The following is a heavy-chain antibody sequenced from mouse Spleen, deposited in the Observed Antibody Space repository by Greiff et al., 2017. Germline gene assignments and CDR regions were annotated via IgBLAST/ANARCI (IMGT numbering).Heavy chain of an antibody. CDR3: TTHYYGSSYDYFDY. CDR2: IDPEDGDT. Sequence: EVMLVESGAELVRPGASVKLSCTASGFNIKDYYMHWVKQRPEQGLEWIGRIDPEDGDTEYAPKFQGKATMTADTSSNTAYLQLSSLTSEDTAVYYCTTHYYGSSYDYFDYWGQGTTLTVSS. V-gene: IGHV14-1*01. CDR1: GFNIKDYY. D-gene: IGHD1-1*01. J-gene: IGHJ2*01.